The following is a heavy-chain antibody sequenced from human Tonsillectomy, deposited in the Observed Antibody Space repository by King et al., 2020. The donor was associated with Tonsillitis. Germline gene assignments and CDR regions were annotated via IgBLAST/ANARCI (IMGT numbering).Heavy chain of an antibody. D-gene: IGHD6-19*01. CDR2: SRNKANRYVT. V-gene: IGHV3-72*01. CDR3: ARESSGAANDY. Sequence: VQLVESGGGLVQPGGSLRLSCAASGFTISDHYMDWVRQAPGKGLEWVGRSRNKANRYVTEYAASVKGRFTISRDDSKNSLYLQMNSVITEDTAVYFCARESSGAANDYWGQGTLVTVSS. J-gene: IGHJ4*02. CDR1: GFTISDHY.